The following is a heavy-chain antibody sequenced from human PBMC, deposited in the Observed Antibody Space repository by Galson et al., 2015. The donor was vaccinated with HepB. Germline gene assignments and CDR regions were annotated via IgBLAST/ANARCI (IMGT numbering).Heavy chain of an antibody. CDR3: AKDIWSSGDWRAFDM. CDR2: ISWNSDSI. J-gene: IGHJ3*02. Sequence: SLRLSCAASGFIFDNYAMHWVRQTPGKGLEWVSGISWNSDSIGYGDSVRGRCTISRDNAKNSLYLQMNSLRAEDTALYYCAKDIWSSGDWRAFDMWGQGTMVTVSS. CDR1: GFIFDNYA. V-gene: IGHV3-9*01. D-gene: IGHD2-21*02.